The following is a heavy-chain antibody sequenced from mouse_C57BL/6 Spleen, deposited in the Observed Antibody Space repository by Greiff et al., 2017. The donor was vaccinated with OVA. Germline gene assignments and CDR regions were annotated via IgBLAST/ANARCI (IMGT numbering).Heavy chain of an antibody. D-gene: IGHD2-4*01. CDR3: ARHNYDYKNAMDY. Sequence: QVQLKESGPGLVAPSQSLSITCTVSGFSLTSYGVHWVRQPPGKGLEWLVVIWSDGSTTYNSALKSRLSISKDNSKSQVFLKMNSLQTDDTAMYYCARHNYDYKNAMDYWGQGTSVTVSS. J-gene: IGHJ4*01. CDR2: IWSDGST. V-gene: IGHV2-6-1*01. CDR1: GFSLTSYG.